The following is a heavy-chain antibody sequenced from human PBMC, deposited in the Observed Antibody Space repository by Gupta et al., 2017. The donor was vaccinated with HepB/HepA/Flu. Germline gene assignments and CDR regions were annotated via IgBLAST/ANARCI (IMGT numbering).Heavy chain of an antibody. D-gene: IGHD5-18*01. J-gene: IGHJ6*02. CDR2: IYWDSRT. CDR1: QFTQDYA. Sequence: EVQLVESGGALVQPGGSLRLSCVGPQFTQDYAMHWFRQIPGKGLGWVSGIYWDSRTGYADSVRGRFTISRDNAKNSLFLQMNSLRAEDTALYYCTKDIQPGGTDVWGQGTTVIVSS. V-gene: IGHV3-9*01. CDR3: TKDIQPGGTDV.